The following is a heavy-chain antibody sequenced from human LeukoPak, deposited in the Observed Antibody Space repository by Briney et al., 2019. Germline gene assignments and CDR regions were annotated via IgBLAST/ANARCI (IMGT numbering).Heavy chain of an antibody. Sequence: PGRSLRLSCAASGFTFSSYSMNWVRQAPGKGLEWVSSISSSSSYIYYADSVKGRFTISRDNAKNSLYLQMNSLRAEDTAVYYCTRDRMDDILTGYYTPSYYYYYGMDVWGKGTTVTVSS. V-gene: IGHV3-21*01. CDR3: TRDRMDDILTGYYTPSYYYYYGMDV. J-gene: IGHJ6*04. CDR2: ISSSSSYI. CDR1: GFTFSSYS. D-gene: IGHD3-9*01.